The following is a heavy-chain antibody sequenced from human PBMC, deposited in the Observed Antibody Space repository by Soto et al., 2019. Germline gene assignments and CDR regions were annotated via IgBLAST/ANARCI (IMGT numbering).Heavy chain of an antibody. CDR1: GGSISSYY. CDR3: ARDRNGVHFDY. J-gene: IGHJ4*02. Sequence: PSETLSLTCTVSGGSISSYYWSWIRQPPGKGLEWIGYIYYSGSTNYNPSLKSRVTISVDTSKNQFSLKLSSVTAADTAVYYCARDRNGVHFDYWGQGTLVTVSS. V-gene: IGHV4-59*01. D-gene: IGHD2-8*01. CDR2: IYYSGST.